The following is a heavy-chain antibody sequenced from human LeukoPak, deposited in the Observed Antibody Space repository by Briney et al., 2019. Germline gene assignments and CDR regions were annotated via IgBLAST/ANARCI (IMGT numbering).Heavy chain of an antibody. CDR2: ISHSGST. Sequence: SETLSLTCTVSGGSISSYYWNWIRQPPGKGLEWIGYISHSGSTYYNPSLKSRVTISVDRSKNQFFLKLSSVTAADTAVYYCSREVVAPFVWFDPWGQGTLVTVSS. D-gene: IGHD2-15*01. J-gene: IGHJ5*02. CDR3: SREVVAPFVWFDP. CDR1: GGSISSYY. V-gene: IGHV4-59*12.